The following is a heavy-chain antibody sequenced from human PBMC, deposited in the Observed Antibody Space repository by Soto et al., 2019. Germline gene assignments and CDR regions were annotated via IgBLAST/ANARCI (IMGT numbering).Heavy chain of an antibody. D-gene: IGHD6-19*01. CDR1: GYSFTTYW. CDR3: ARPFDSGGWYDY. Sequence: GESLKISCKGSGYSFTTYWIAWVRQMPGNGLECLGIIYPGDSDTTYSPSFQGQVTISADKSISTAYLQWSSLKASDTAIYYCARPFDSGGWYDYWGQGTLVTV. J-gene: IGHJ4*02. V-gene: IGHV5-51*01. CDR2: IYPGDSDT.